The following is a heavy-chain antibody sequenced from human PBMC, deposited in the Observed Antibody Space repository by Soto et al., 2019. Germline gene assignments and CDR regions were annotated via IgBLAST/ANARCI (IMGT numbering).Heavy chain of an antibody. CDR1: GGSISSGGYY. J-gene: IGHJ6*02. CDR3: ARDLWGYCGTDCYPLDV. D-gene: IGHD2-21*02. V-gene: IGHV4-61*08. CDR2: IYYSGST. Sequence: PSETLSLTCTVSGGSISSGGYYWSWIRQHPGKGLEWIGYIYYSGSTYYNPSFKSRVTISVDTSKNQFSLKLNSVTAADTAVYYCARDLWGYCGTDCYPLDVWGQGTTVTVS.